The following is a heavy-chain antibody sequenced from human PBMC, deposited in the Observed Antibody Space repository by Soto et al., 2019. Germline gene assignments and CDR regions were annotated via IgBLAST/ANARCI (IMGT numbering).Heavy chain of an antibody. V-gene: IGHV1-69*13. CDR1: GGTFSSYA. CDR3: ARASEGSIALSFSHDY. CDR2: IIPIFAKA. D-gene: IGHD3-3*01. J-gene: IGHJ4*02. Sequence: ASVKVSCKASGGTFSSYAISWVRQAPGQGLEWMGGIIPIFAKANYAQKFQGRVTITADESTSTAYMELSSLRSDDTAVYYCARASEGSIALSFSHDYWGQGTLVTVSS.